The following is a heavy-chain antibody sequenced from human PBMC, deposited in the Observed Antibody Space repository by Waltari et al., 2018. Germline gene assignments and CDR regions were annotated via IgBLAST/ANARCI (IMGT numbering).Heavy chain of an antibody. J-gene: IGHJ6*03. V-gene: IGHV1-8*01. Sequence: QVQLVQSGAEVKKTGASVKVSCKASGYTFTSYDINWVRKATGQGREWMGWMNPNSGNPGYAQKSQGRVTRTSTTSISTAYIDLSSLRSEDTAVYSCARGPHDSSGYYYYYYYMDVWGKGTTVTVSS. CDR2: MNPNSGNP. D-gene: IGHD3-22*01. CDR3: ARGPHDSSGYYYYYYYMDV. CDR1: GYTFTSYD.